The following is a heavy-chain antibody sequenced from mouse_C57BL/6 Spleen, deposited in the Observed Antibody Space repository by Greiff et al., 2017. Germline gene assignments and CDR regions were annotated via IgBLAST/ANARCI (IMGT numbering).Heavy chain of an antibody. D-gene: IGHD3-2*02. CDR3: ARYSTGAMDY. CDR2: IYPGGGYT. Sequence: QVQLQQSGAELVRPGTSVKMSCKASGYTFTNYWIGWAKQRPGHVLEWIGDIYPGGGYTNYTEKVKGKATLTADKSSSTAYMQFSSLTSEDSAIYYCARYSTGAMDYWGQGTSVTVSS. CDR1: GYTFTNYW. J-gene: IGHJ4*01. V-gene: IGHV1-63*01.